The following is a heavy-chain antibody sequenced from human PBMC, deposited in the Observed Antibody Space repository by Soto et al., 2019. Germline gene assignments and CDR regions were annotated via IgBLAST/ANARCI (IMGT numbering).Heavy chain of an antibody. CDR2: ISGSGGRT. Sequence: EVQLLESGGVLVQPGGSLRLSCAASGFTFSTYAMTWVRQAPGKGLEWVSSISGSGGRTYYADSVKGRFTISRDNSKNTPYLQTNSLRAEDTAVYYSTKAGDYPGSERYFPLDHWGQGTLVPVSS. J-gene: IGHJ4*02. D-gene: IGHD3-10*01. V-gene: IGHV3-23*01. CDR3: TKAGDYPGSERYFPLDH. CDR1: GFTFSTYA.